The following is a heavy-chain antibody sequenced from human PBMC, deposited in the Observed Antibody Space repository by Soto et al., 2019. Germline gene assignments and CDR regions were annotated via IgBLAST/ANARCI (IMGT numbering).Heavy chain of an antibody. J-gene: IGHJ4*02. CDR1: GGSISSYY. CDR2: IYTSGST. CDR3: AGGGELVPDFDY. V-gene: IGHV4-4*07. D-gene: IGHD1-26*01. Sequence: SETLSLTCTVSGGSISSYYWSRIRQPAGKGLEWIGRIYTSGSTNYNPSLKSRVTMSVDTSKSQFSLKLSSVTAADTAVYYCAGGGELVPDFDYWGQGTLVTVSS.